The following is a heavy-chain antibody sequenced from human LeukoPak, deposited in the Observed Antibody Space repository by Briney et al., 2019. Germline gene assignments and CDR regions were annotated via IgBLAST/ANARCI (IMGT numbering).Heavy chain of an antibody. CDR3: AATEAAGTYFDY. J-gene: IGHJ4*02. CDR1: GGSISSYY. Sequence: SETLSLTCTVSGGSISSYYWSWIRQPPGKGLEWIGYIYYSGSTNYNPSLKSRVTISVDTSKNQFSLKLSSVTAADTAVYYCAATEAAGTYFDYWGQGTLVTVSS. D-gene: IGHD6-13*01. V-gene: IGHV4-59*12. CDR2: IYYSGST.